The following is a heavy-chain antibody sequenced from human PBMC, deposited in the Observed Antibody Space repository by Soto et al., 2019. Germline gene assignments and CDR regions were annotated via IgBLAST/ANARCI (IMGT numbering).Heavy chain of an antibody. Sequence: QVQLQESGPGLVKPSQTLSLTCTVSGGSISSGGYYWSWIRQHPGKGLEWIGYIYYSGSTYYNPSLXXXVXXSVDTSKNQSSLKLSSVPAADTAVYYCAGIYSGSPGGILRYWGQGTLVTVSS. CDR2: IYYSGST. J-gene: IGHJ4*02. CDR1: GGSISSGGYY. D-gene: IGHD1-26*01. V-gene: IGHV4-31*03. CDR3: AGIYSGSPGGILRY.